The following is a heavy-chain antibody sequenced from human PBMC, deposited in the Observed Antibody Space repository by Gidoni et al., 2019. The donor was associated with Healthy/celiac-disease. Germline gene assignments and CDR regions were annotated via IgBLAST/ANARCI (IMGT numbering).Heavy chain of an antibody. V-gene: IGHV3-30-3*01. CDR3: ARDRASGYYYDLGY. CDR1: GFPFSSYA. D-gene: IGHD3-22*01. Sequence: QVQLVESGGGVVQPGRSLRLSCAASGFPFSSYAMHWVRQAPGKGLEWVAVISYDGSNKYYADSVKGRFTISRDNSKNTLYLQMNSLRAEDTAVYYCARDRASGYYYDLGYWGQGTLVTVSS. CDR2: ISYDGSNK. J-gene: IGHJ4*02.